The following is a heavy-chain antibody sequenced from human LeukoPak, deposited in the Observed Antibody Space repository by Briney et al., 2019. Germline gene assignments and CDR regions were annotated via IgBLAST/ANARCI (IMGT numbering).Heavy chain of an antibody. V-gene: IGHV4-31*03. Sequence: PPQTLSLTCTVSGGSIGTSAYYWNWIRQPPGKGLEWIGFISDSGSTLYNPSLKSRVTISSDTSKDQFSLKLTSVTAADMAVYYCARGRYSYGWNDSWGQGTLVIVSS. D-gene: IGHD3-16*02. J-gene: IGHJ5*01. CDR1: GGSIGTSAYY. CDR3: ARGRYSYGWNDS. CDR2: ISDSGST.